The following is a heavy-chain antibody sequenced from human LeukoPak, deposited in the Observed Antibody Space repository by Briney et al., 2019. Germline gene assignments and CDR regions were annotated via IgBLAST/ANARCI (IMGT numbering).Heavy chain of an antibody. Sequence: GGSLRLSCAASGFTFSRYSMNWVRQAPGKGLEWVSSISSSSSYIYYADSVKGRFTISRDNAKNSLYLQMNSLRAEDTAMYYCARVWEGIGGYCSGGSCYSIDYWGQGTLVTVSS. CDR3: ARVWEGIGGYCSGGSCYSIDY. CDR1: GFTFSRYS. D-gene: IGHD2-15*01. J-gene: IGHJ4*02. V-gene: IGHV3-21*01. CDR2: ISSSSSYI.